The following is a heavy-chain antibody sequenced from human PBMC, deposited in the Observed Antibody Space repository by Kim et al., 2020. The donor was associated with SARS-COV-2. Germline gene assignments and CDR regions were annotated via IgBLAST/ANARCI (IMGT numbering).Heavy chain of an antibody. V-gene: IGHV4-39*01. J-gene: IGHJ4*02. CDR3: ARHGYYGSGSYYTFDY. D-gene: IGHD3-10*01. Sequence: SLRSRVPVSVDTSKNQFSLKLSSVTAADTAVYYCARHGYYGSGSYYTFDYWGQGTLVTVSS.